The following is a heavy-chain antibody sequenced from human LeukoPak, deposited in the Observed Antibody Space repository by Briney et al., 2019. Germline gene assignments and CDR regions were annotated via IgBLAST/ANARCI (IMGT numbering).Heavy chain of an antibody. D-gene: IGHD3-3*01. CDR2: INHSGST. CDR3: ARAPVMITIFGVVISRFDY. CDR1: GGSFSGYY. V-gene: IGHV4-34*01. J-gene: IGHJ4*02. Sequence: PSETLSLTCAVYGGSFSGYYWSWIRQPPGKGLEWIGEINHSGSTNYNPSLKSRVTISVDTSKNQFSLKLSSVTAADAAVYYCARAPVMITIFGVVISRFDYWGQGTLVTVSS.